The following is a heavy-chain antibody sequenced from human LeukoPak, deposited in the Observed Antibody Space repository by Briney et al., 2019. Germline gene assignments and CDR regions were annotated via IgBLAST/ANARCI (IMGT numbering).Heavy chain of an antibody. CDR2: ISWHSGSI. D-gene: IGHD3-22*01. CDR3: AKGLVDTSGYYSSPLDY. Sequence: PGGPLRLSCAASGFTFDDYAMHWVRQAPGKGLEWVSGISWHSGSIGYADSVKGRSTISRDNAKNSLYLQMNSLRADDTALYYCAKGLVDTSGYYSSPLDYWGQGTLVTVSS. J-gene: IGHJ4*02. V-gene: IGHV3-9*01. CDR1: GFTFDDYA.